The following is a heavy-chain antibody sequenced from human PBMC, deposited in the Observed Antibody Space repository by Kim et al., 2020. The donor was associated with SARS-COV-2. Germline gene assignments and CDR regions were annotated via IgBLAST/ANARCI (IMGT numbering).Heavy chain of an antibody. J-gene: IGHJ6*02. Sequence: QKLQGRVTMPTDTSTRTAYMELRSLRSDDTAVYYCAREAGEYYYYYGMDVWGQGTTVTVSS. V-gene: IGHV1-18*01. D-gene: IGHD3-16*01. CDR3: AREAGEYYYYYGMDV.